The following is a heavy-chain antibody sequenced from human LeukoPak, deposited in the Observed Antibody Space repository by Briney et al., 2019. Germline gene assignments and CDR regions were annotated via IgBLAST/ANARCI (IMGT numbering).Heavy chain of an antibody. V-gene: IGHV4-4*02. CDR1: GGSISSSTW. J-gene: IGHJ5*02. CDR2: IFHSGST. CDR3: ARHGYSSGSLAWFDP. Sequence: SETLSLTCAVSGGSISSSTWWSWVRLPPGKGLEWIGEIFHSGSTNFNPSLKSRLTMSVDESKHEFSLKLTSVTAADTAVYYCARHGYSSGSLAWFDPWGQGTQVTVSS. D-gene: IGHD6-19*01.